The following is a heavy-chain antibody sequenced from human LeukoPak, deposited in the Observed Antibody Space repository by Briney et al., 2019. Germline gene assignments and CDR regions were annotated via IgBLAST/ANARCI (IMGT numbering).Heavy chain of an antibody. CDR3: ATYSSLNRREFQF. CDR2: IKTDGSEK. V-gene: IGHV3-7*01. Sequence: GGSLRLSCEGSGFTFSNYWMGWVRQAPGKGLQWVANIKTDGSEKYYVDSVKGRFTISRDNAKNSLYLQMNSLRAEDTAVYYYATYSSLNRREFQFWGQGTLLTVSS. CDR1: GFTFSNYW. J-gene: IGHJ1*01. D-gene: IGHD3-22*01.